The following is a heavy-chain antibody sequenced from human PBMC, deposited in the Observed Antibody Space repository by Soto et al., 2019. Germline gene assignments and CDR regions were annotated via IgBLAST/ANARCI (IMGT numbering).Heavy chain of an antibody. Sequence: QVQLVQSGAEVKKPGASVKVSCKASGGTFSSYAISWVRQAPGQGLEWMGGIIPIFGTANYAQKFQGRVMVTADESTSRAYTESSSPRSANTAVYYGARDRRDSGDDGVCFAYSSKSTLFTVSA. J-gene: IGHJ4*02. CDR2: IIPIFGTA. V-gene: IGHV1-69*12. D-gene: IGHD5-12*01. CDR3: ARDRRDSGDDGVCFAY. CDR1: GGTFSSYA.